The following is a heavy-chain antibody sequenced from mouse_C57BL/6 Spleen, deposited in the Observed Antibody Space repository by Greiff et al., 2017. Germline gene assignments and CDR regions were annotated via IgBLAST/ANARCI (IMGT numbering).Heavy chain of an antibody. CDR1: GFSLTSYG. CDR2: IWSGGST. D-gene: IGHD3-2*02. V-gene: IGHV2-2*01. J-gene: IGHJ3*01. CDR3: ASPQTAQATSFAY. Sequence: VQLQQSGPGLVQPSQSLSITCTVSGFSLTSYGVHWVRQSPGKGLEWLGVIWSGGSTDYNAAFISRLSISKDNSKSQVFFKMNSLQADDTAIYYCASPQTAQATSFAYWGQGTLVTVSA.